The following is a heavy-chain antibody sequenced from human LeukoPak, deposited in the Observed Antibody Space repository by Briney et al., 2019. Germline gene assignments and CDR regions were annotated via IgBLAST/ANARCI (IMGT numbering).Heavy chain of an antibody. Sequence: SEALSLTCAVYGGSFSGYYWSWIRQPPGKGLEWIGEINHSGSTNYNPSLKSRVTILVDTSKNQFSLKLSSVTAADTAVYYCARGYSYGQRFDYWGQGTLVTVSS. V-gene: IGHV4-34*01. CDR3: ARGYSYGQRFDY. CDR2: INHSGST. CDR1: GGSFSGYY. J-gene: IGHJ4*02. D-gene: IGHD5-18*01.